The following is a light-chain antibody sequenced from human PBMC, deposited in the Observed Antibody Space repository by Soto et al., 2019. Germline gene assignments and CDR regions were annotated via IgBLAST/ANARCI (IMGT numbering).Light chain of an antibody. Sequence: QSALTQPASVSGSPGQSITVSCTGTSSDVGVYNYVSWYQQHPGKAPKLMIYEVTNRPSGVSNRFSGSKSGNTASLTISGLQAEDAADYYCTSYTSNSTLVFGGGTKVTVL. J-gene: IGLJ2*01. CDR3: TSYTSNSTLV. CDR2: EVT. V-gene: IGLV2-14*01. CDR1: SSDVGVYNY.